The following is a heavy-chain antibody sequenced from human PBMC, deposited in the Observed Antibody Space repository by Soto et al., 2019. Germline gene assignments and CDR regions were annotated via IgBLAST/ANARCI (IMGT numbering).Heavy chain of an antibody. J-gene: IGHJ4*02. CDR2: IWYDGSNK. D-gene: IGHD6-13*01. Sequence: GGSLRLSCAASGFTFSSYSMNWVRQAPGKGLEWVAVIWYDGSNKYYADSVKGRFTISRDNSKNTLYLQMNSLRAEDTAVYYCARDPGIAAAGTLGYWGQGTLVTVSS. CDR3: ARDPGIAAAGTLGY. V-gene: IGHV3-33*08. CDR1: GFTFSSYS.